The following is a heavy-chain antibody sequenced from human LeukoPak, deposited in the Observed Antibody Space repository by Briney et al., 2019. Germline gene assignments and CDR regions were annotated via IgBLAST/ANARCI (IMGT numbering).Heavy chain of an antibody. CDR1: GGTFTSYA. J-gene: IGHJ6*02. D-gene: IGHD3-3*01. V-gene: IGHV1-69*13. CDR3: ARSDDFRSPYGMDV. Sequence: APVKVSCKASGGTFTSYAISWVRQAPGQGLEWMGGIIPIFGTANYAQKFQGRVTITADESTSTAYMELSSLRSEDTAVYYCARSDDFRSPYGMDVWGQGTTVTVSS. CDR2: IIPIFGTA.